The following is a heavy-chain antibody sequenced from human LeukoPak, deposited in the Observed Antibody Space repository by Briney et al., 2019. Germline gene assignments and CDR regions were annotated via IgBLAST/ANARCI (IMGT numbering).Heavy chain of an antibody. Sequence: PSQTLSLTCTVSGGSTSSGGYYWSWIRQPPGKGLEWIGYIYHSGSTYYNPSLKSRVTISVDRSKNQFSLKLSSVTAADTAVYYCARDHPYCSSTSCDTEDYYYYMDVWGKGTTVTVSS. CDR3: ARDHPYCSSTSCDTEDYYYYMDV. CDR1: GGSTSSGGYY. J-gene: IGHJ6*03. V-gene: IGHV4-30-2*01. D-gene: IGHD2-2*02. CDR2: IYHSGST.